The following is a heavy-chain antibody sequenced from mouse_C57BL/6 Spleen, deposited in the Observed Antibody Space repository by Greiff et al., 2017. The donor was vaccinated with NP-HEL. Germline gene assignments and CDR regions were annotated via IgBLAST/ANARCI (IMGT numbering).Heavy chain of an antibody. CDR2: INYDGSST. CDR1: GFTFSDYY. J-gene: IGHJ4*01. Sequence: EVMLVESEGGLVQPGSSMKLSCTASGFTFSDYYMAWVRQVPEKGLEWVANINYDGSSTYYLDSLKSRFIISRDNAKNILYLQMSSLKSEDTATYYCARESRYAMDYWGQGTSVTVSS. V-gene: IGHV5-16*01. CDR3: ARESRYAMDY.